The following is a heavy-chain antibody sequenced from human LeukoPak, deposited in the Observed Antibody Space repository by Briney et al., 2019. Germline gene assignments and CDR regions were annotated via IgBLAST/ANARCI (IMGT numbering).Heavy chain of an antibody. J-gene: IGHJ1*01. CDR3: ARGPERYSDSSGSAYFQH. CDR1: GFTFSSYG. CDR2: IRFDGSIK. Sequence: PGGSLRLSCAASGFTFSSYGMHWVRQAPGKGLEWVAFIRFDGSIKYYAESVKGRFTLSRDNSRNTLYVQMNSLRDEDTAVYYCARGPERYSDSSGSAYFQHWGQGTLVTVSS. V-gene: IGHV3-30*02. D-gene: IGHD3-22*01.